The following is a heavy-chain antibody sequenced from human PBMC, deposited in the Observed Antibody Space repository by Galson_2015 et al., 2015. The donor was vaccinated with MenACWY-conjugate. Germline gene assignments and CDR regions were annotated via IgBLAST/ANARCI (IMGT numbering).Heavy chain of an antibody. CDR1: GFTFSSYA. CDR3: ARDSGAFFGDFVFY. D-gene: IGHD4-17*01. J-gene: IGHJ4*02. Sequence: SLRLSCAASGFTFSSYAMHWVRQAPGKGLEWVAVISYDGSNKYYADSVKGRFTISRDNSKNTLYLQMNSLRAEDTAVYYCARDSGAFFGDFVFYWGQGTLVTVSS. V-gene: IGHV3-30*04. CDR2: ISYDGSNK.